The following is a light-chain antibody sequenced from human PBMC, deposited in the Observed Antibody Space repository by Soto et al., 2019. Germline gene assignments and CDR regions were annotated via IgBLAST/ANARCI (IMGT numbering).Light chain of an antibody. V-gene: IGKV1-39*01. CDR3: QQSYSTPRT. CDR1: QSIIRY. CDR2: AAS. J-gene: IGKJ1*01. Sequence: IQRSQYPAYLSASVGDRVTIACRASQSIIRYLNWYQQKPGKAPKLLIYAASSLQSGVPSRFSGSGSGTDFTLTISSLQPEDFATYYCQQSYSTPRTFGQGTKVDI.